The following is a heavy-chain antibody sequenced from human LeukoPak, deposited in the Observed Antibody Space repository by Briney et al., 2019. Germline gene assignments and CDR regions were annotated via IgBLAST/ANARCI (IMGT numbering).Heavy chain of an antibody. CDR1: GDCITSGNFY. CDR3: ARQIAVVEPTDPNWFDS. V-gene: IGHV4-39*07. Sequence: PSETLSLTCSVSGDCITSGNFYWAWIRQPPGKGLEGVGSIFHSGSTYYSPSLESRLTMSLDTSTGHFSLRLTSVTAADTAIYYCARQIAVVEPTDPNWFDSWGQGTLVTVSS. J-gene: IGHJ5*01. CDR2: IFHSGST. D-gene: IGHD2-21*01.